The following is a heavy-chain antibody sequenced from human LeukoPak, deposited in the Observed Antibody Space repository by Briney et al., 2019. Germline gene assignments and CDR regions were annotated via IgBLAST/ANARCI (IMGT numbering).Heavy chain of an antibody. V-gene: IGHV4-39*02. CDR2: IYYSGST. J-gene: IGHJ4*02. D-gene: IGHD5-18*01. CDR1: GGSISSSSYY. Sequence: PSETLSLTCTVSGGSISSSSYYWGWIRQPPGKGLEWIGSIYYSGSTYYNPSLKSRVTISVDTSKNQFSLKLSSVTAADTAVYYCARDDSGDTAMVPNNFDYWGQGTLVTVSS. CDR3: ARDDSGDTAMVPNNFDY.